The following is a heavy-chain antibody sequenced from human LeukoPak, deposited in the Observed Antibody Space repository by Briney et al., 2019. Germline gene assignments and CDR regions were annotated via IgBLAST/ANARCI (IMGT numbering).Heavy chain of an antibody. CDR3: ARGLYYGSGSYPMGY. D-gene: IGHD3-10*01. V-gene: IGHV4-34*01. CDR2: INHSGST. J-gene: IGHJ4*02. Sequence: SVTLSLTCAVYGGTFSGYYWSWIRQPPGKGLEWFGEINHSGSTNSNQSLKSRVTISVDTSKNQFSLLLSPVTAADTAVYYCARGLYYGSGSYPMGYWGQGTLVTVYS. CDR1: GGTFSGYY.